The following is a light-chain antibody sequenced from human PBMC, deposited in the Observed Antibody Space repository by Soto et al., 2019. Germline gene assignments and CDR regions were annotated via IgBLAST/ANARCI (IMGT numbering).Light chain of an antibody. CDR2: DVS. J-gene: IGLJ2*01. CDR1: SSDVGGYNY. V-gene: IGLV2-14*01. CDR3: SSYTSSTTLMV. Sequence: QSALTQPASVSGSPGQSITISCTGTSSDVGGYNYVSWYQQHPGKAPKVMIYDVSNRPSGVSNRFSGSKSGNTASLTISGLQAEYEADYYCSSYTSSTTLMVFGGGTKLTVL.